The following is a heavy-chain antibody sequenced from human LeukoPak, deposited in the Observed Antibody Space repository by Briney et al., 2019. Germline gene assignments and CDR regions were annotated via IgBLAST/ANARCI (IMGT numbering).Heavy chain of an antibody. CDR1: GFTFSSYS. CDR2: ISGSSSYT. Sequence: GGSLRLSCAASGFTFSSYSMNWVRQAPGKGLEWVSSISGSSSYTFYTDSVRGRFTISRDNAKNSLYLQMNSLRAEDTAVYYCARGTTGGYSPSHWGQGTLVTVSS. D-gene: IGHD5-12*01. V-gene: IGHV3-21*01. CDR3: ARGTTGGYSPSH. J-gene: IGHJ4*02.